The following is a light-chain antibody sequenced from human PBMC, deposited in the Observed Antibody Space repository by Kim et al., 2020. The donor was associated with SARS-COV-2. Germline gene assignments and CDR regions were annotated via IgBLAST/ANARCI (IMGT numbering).Light chain of an antibody. J-gene: IGLJ3*02. Sequence: GQSITISCAGTSNDVGGYNYVSWYQQHPGKAPKLMIYDVSNRPSGVSNRFSGSKSGNTASLTISGLQAEDEADYYCSSYTSSSTWVFGGGTQLTVL. CDR2: DVS. V-gene: IGLV2-14*03. CDR1: SNDVGGYNY. CDR3: SSYTSSSTWV.